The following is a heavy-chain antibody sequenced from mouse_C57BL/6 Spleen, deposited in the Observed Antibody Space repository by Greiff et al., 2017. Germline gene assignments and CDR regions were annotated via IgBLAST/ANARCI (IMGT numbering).Heavy chain of an antibody. D-gene: IGHD1-1*01. CDR1: GYAFSSYW. CDR3: ARGTTGVSRGFDY. J-gene: IGHJ2*01. V-gene: IGHV1-80*01. CDR2: IYPGDGDT. Sequence: VQLQQSGAELVKPGASVKISCKASGYAFSSYWMNWVKQRTGKGLEWIGQIYPGDGDTYYNGKFKGKATLTADKSSSTASMQLSSLTSEDSAVYFCARGTTGVSRGFDYGGQGTTLTVSS.